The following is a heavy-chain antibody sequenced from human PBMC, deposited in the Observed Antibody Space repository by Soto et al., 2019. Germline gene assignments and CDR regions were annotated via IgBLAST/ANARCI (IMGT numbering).Heavy chain of an antibody. CDR2: INPNSGGT. Sequence: QVQLVQSGAEVKKTGASVKVSCKASGYTFIGYYIHWVRQAPGQGLEWMGWINPNSGGTNYAQRFQGWVTMTRDRSISTAYMELSRLKSDDTAVYYCARGEPAAAGTFYFDYWGQGTLVTVSS. CDR3: ARGEPAAAGTFYFDY. CDR1: GYTFIGYY. V-gene: IGHV1-2*04. J-gene: IGHJ4*02. D-gene: IGHD6-13*01.